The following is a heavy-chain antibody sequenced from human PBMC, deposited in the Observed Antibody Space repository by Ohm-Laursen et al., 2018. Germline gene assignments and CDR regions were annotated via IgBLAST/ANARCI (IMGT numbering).Heavy chain of an antibody. CDR1: GYTFTSYG. D-gene: IGHD2-2*01. Sequence: GASVKVSCKASGYTFTSYGISWVRQAPGQGLEWMGWISADNGNTNYAPNLQGRVTMTTDTSTSTAYMELRSLRSDDTAVYYCARTGYCSSTNCHYYYYYGMDVWGQGTTVTVSS. V-gene: IGHV1-18*01. J-gene: IGHJ6*02. CDR2: ISADNGNT. CDR3: ARTGYCSSTNCHYYYYYGMDV.